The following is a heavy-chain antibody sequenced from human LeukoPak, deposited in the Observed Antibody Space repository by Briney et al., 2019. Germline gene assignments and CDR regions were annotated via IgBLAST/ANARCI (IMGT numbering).Heavy chain of an antibody. D-gene: IGHD1-1*01. CDR3: ARDTGY. J-gene: IGHJ4*02. CDR2: IYSGGST. Sequence: VSXNYXSWVRQAPGKGLEWVSVIYSGGSTYYADSVKGRFTISRDNSKNTLYLQVNSLRAEDTAVYYCARDTGYWGQGTLVTVSS. CDR1: VSXNY. V-gene: IGHV3-53*01.